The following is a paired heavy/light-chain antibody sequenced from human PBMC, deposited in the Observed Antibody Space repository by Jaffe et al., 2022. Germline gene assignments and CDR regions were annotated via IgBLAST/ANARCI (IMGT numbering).Light chain of an antibody. Sequence: QSVLTQPPSVSGAPGQRVTISCAGSSSNIGAPYHVHWYQQLPGTAPKLLIYGDTNRPSGVPDRFSGSKSGTSASLAITGLQAEDEADYYCQSFDISMSDVVFGGGTKLTVL. J-gene: IGLJ2*01. CDR1: SSNIGAPYH. V-gene: IGLV1-40*01. CDR2: GDT. CDR3: QSFDISMSDVV.
Heavy chain of an antibody. V-gene: IGHV4-38-2*01. J-gene: IGHJ4*02. CDR1: GYSISSGYY. Sequence: QLQESGPGLVKPSETLSLTCGVSGYSISSGYYWGWIRRPPGKGLEWIGSLYESGSTYFKSSLRSRVAILVDTSKNQFSLRMTSVTAADTAVYYCARGSSYITMIQAEGYHFDHWGQGILVTVSS. D-gene: IGHD3-22*01. CDR2: LYESGST. CDR3: ARGSSYITMIQAEGYHFDH.